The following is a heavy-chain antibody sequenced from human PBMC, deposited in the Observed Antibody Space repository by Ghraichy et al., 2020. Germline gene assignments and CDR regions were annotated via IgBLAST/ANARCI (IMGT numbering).Heavy chain of an antibody. V-gene: IGHV4-31*03. CDR3: ARGSYYYYGMDF. CDR2: IYHSGNT. Sequence: SQTLSLTCTVSGVSISSVGYYWSWIRQHPGKGLEWIGYIYHSGNTYFNPSLKSRLTISLDTSKNQFFLKLSSVTAADTAVYYCARGSYYYYGMDFWGQGTTVTVSS. J-gene: IGHJ6*02. CDR1: GVSISSVGYY.